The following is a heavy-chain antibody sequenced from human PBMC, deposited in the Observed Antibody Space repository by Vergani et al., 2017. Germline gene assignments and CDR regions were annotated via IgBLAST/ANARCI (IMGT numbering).Heavy chain of an antibody. CDR3: AKDPSLARLGGSFFDY. J-gene: IGHJ4*02. CDR1: GFSFNSYW. V-gene: IGHV3-74*03. Sequence: DVHLAESGGGFFQPGGSLRLSCSASGFSFNSYWMHWVRQVPGKGLLWVSRIKSDGSITAYADSVKGRFTISRDNAQNTLYLQMDRLRTEDTAVYYCAKDPSLARLGGSFFDYWGQGTLVTVSS. CDR2: IKSDGSIT. D-gene: IGHD1-26*01.